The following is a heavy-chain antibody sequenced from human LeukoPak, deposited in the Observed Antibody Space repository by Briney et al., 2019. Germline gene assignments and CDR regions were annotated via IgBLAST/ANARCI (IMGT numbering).Heavy chain of an antibody. CDR1: GFTFSRSA. CDR2: ISSSGNT. Sequence: GGSLRLSCAASGFTFSRSAMTWVRQTPGKGLDWVSSISSSGNTYYADSVKGRLTISRDNSKNMLYLQMNSLRAEDTAVYYCVKGRISEDGLDFWGQGTLVTVSS. D-gene: IGHD6-13*01. V-gene: IGHV3-23*01. CDR3: VKGRISEDGLDF. J-gene: IGHJ4*02.